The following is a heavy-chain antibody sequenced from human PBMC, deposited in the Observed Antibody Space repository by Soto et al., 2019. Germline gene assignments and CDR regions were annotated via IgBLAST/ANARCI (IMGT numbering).Heavy chain of an antibody. CDR1: GGSISSYY. V-gene: IGHV4-59*01. D-gene: IGHD6-25*01. Sequence: PSETLSLTCTVSGGSISSYYWSWIRQPPGKGLEWIGYIYYSGSTNYNPSLKSRVTISVDTSKNQFSLKLSSVTAADTAVYYCARSNHPPTATIDYWRQGTLVTVSS. CDR2: IYYSGST. CDR3: ARSNHPPTATIDY. J-gene: IGHJ4*02.